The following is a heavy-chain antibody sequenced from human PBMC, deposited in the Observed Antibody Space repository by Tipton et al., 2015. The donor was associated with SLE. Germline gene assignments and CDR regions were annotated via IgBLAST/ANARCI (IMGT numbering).Heavy chain of an antibody. Sequence: QLVQSGGGVVQPGRSLRLSCAASGFTFSSYAMHWVRQTPGKGLEWVAVISYDGNNKYYADSVKGRFTISRDKSQNTLYLQMNSLRAEDTAVYYCARDFTGDDSSGPFDYWGQGTLVTVSS. J-gene: IGHJ4*02. V-gene: IGHV3-30-3*01. D-gene: IGHD3-22*01. CDR2: ISYDGNNK. CDR1: GFTFSSYA. CDR3: ARDFTGDDSSGPFDY.